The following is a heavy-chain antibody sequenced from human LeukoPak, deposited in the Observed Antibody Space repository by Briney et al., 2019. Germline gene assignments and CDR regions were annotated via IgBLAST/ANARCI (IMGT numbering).Heavy chain of an antibody. D-gene: IGHD4-23*01. CDR1: GFTFSSYG. CDR3: AKTPIRWDYYYGMDV. J-gene: IGHJ6*02. V-gene: IGHV3-30*18. CDR2: ISYDGSNK. Sequence: GRSLRLPCAASGFTFSSYGMHWVRQAPGKGLEWVAVISYDGSNKYYADSVKGRFTISRDNSKNTLYLQMNSLRAEDTAVYYCAKTPIRWDYYYGMDVWGQGTTVTVSS.